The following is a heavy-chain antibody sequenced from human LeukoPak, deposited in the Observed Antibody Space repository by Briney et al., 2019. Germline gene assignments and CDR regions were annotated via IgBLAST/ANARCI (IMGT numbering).Heavy chain of an antibody. J-gene: IGHJ5*02. Sequence: ASVKVSCKASGYTFTGYYVRWVRQAPGHGLEWMGRINPNSGGTNYAQKFQGRVTMTRDTSISTAYMELIILRSDDTAVYYCARGDYMGNWFDPWGQGTLVTVSS. CDR3: ARGDYMGNWFDP. D-gene: IGHD4-11*01. CDR2: INPNSGGT. CDR1: GYTFTGYY. V-gene: IGHV1-2*06.